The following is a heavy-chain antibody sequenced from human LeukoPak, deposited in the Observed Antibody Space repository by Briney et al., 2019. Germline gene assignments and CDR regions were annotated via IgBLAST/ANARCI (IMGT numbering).Heavy chain of an antibody. CDR3: AMLAAAVDWFDP. CDR2: ISSSSSYI. D-gene: IGHD6-13*01. V-gene: IGHV3-21*01. Sequence: GGSLRLSCAASGFTFSSYGMNWVRQAPGKGLEWVSSISSSSSYIYYADSVKGRFTISRDNAKNSLYLQMNSLRAEDTAVYYCAMLAAAVDWFDPWGQGTLVTVSS. J-gene: IGHJ5*02. CDR1: GFTFSSYG.